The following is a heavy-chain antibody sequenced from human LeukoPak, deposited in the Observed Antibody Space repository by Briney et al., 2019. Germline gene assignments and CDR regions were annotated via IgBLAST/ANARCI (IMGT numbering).Heavy chain of an antibody. J-gene: IGHJ4*02. CDR2: IYHSGST. V-gene: IGHV4-30-2*01. CDR3: TREGSLGS. D-gene: IGHD2-15*01. Sequence: PSETLSLTCTVSGGSISSGGYYWSWIRQPPGKGLEWIGYIYHSGSTYYNPSLKSRVTISVDRSKNQFSLKLTSVTAADTAVYYCTREGSLGSWGQGTLVTVSS. CDR1: GGSISSGGYY.